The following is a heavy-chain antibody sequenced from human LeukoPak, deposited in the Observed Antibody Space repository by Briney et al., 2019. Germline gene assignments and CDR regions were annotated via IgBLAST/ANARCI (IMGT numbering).Heavy chain of an antibody. CDR1: GFTFSDYW. Sequence: GGSLRLSCVISGFTFSDYWMNWVRQAPGKGLEWVASINQNGAERSYVGSVKGRFTISRDNPRNSLYLQMNSLRAEDTAVYYCARDGTAAGLYFDLWGQGTLITVSS. V-gene: IGHV3-7*01. CDR2: INQNGAER. J-gene: IGHJ4*01. CDR3: ARDGTAAGLYFDL. D-gene: IGHD6-13*01.